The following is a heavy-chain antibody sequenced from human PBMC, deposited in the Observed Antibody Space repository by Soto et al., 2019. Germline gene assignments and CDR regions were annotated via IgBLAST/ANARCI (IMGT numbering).Heavy chain of an antibody. CDR3: ARDAGYASGWPFFDF. Sequence: SETLSLTCTVSGASIITNTYYWVWVRQPPGKGLEWIGTVFYNGDIDYNPSLKSRVTISVDRSKNQFSLELTSVTAADTAVYYCARDAGYASGWPFFDFWGRGALVTVYS. CDR1: GASIITNTYY. V-gene: IGHV4-39*07. CDR2: VFYNGDI. D-gene: IGHD6-19*01. J-gene: IGHJ4*02.